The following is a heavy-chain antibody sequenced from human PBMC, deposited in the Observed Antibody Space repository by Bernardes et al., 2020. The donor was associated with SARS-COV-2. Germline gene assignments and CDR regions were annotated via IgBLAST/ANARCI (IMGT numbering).Heavy chain of an antibody. CDR2: ISGHGTT. D-gene: IGHD2-21*02. J-gene: IGHJ1*01. Sequence: GGSLRLSCAASGFTVSSNYMSWVRQAPGKGLEWVSLISGHGTTSYAHSVKGRFTISRDNAKNTLYLQLNSLRAEDTAVYYCAREAFCGGDCYSGYFQYWGQGTLVSVSS. V-gene: IGHV3-53*01. CDR1: GFTVSSNY. CDR3: AREAFCGGDCYSGYFQY.